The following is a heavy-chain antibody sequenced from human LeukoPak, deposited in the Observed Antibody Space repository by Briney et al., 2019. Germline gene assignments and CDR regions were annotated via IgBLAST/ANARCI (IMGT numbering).Heavy chain of an antibody. V-gene: IGHV3-7*01. Sequence: GGSLRLSCAASGFTFSSYWMSWVRQAPGKGLEWVANIKQDGSEKYYVDSVKGRFTISRDNAKNSLYLQMNSLRAEDTAVYYCAGGYCSSTSCFDCWGQGTLVTVSS. CDR3: AGGYCSSTSCFDC. J-gene: IGHJ4*02. D-gene: IGHD2-2*01. CDR1: GFTFSSYW. CDR2: IKQDGSEK.